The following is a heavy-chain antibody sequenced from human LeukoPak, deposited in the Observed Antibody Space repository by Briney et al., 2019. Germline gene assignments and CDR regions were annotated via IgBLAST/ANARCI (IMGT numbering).Heavy chain of an antibody. D-gene: IGHD5-12*01. CDR1: GFTFSSYS. Sequence: GGSLRLSCAASGFTFSSYSMNWVRQAPGKGLEWVSSISSSSYIYYADSVKDRFTISRDNAKNSLYLQMNSLRAEDTAVYYCARDGYDYRTEDGYWGQGTLVPVSS. V-gene: IGHV3-21*01. J-gene: IGHJ4*02. CDR3: ARDGYDYRTEDGY. CDR2: ISSSSYI.